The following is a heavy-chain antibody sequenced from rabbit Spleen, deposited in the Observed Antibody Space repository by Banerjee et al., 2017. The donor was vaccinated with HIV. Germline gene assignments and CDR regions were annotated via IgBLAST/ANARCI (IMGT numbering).Heavy chain of an antibody. J-gene: IGHJ6*01. Sequence: QQQLVESGGGLVKPEGSLTVTCTASGFSFSDRDVMCWVRQAPGKGLEWIACIEAGSSGFTYFASWAKGRFTISKTSSTTVTLQMTSLTAADTATYFCARDTSSSFSSYGMDLWGPGTLVTVS. CDR1: GFSFSDRDV. D-gene: IGHD1-1*01. CDR3: ARDTSSSFSSYGMDL. CDR2: IEAGSSGFT. V-gene: IGHV1S45*01.